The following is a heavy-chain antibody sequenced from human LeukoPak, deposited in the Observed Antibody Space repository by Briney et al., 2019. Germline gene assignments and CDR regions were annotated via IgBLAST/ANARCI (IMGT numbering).Heavy chain of an antibody. V-gene: IGHV3-48*03. J-gene: IGHJ4*02. CDR3: VRVGNSLNYFDC. CDR2: IRSSGSTT. Sequence: GGSLRLSCAASGFSFSSYEMNWVRQAPGKGLEWVSYIRSSGSTTYYADSVKGRFTISRDNAKDSLYLQMNSLRAEDTAVYYCVRVGNSLNYFDCWGQGTLVTVSS. D-gene: IGHD3-16*01. CDR1: GFSFSSYE.